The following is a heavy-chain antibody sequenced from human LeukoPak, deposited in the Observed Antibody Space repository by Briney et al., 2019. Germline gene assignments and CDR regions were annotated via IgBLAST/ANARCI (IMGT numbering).Heavy chain of an antibody. CDR1: GFTFSRYA. CDR3: AKARSITMVRGSPSDH. CDR2: ISASGDST. J-gene: IGHJ4*02. V-gene: IGHV3-23*01. Sequence: GGSLRLSCAASGFTFSRYAMSWVRQAPGKGLEWVSGISASGDSTYYADSVKGRFTISRDNSKNTLYLYMNSLRAEDTTVYYCAKARSITMVRGSPSDHWGQGTLVTVSS. D-gene: IGHD3-10*01.